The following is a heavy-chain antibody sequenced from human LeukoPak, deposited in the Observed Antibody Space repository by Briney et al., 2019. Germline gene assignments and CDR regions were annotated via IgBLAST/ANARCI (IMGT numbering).Heavy chain of an antibody. J-gene: IGHJ6*03. V-gene: IGHV4-34*01. D-gene: IGHD6-13*01. Sequence: PSETLSLTCAVYGVSFSGYYWSWIRQPPGKGLEWIGEINHSGSTNYNPSLKSRVTISVDASKNQFSLKLSSVTAADTAVYYCARRGRDSSSWYGAYYYYYYYMDVWGKGTTVTVSS. CDR1: GVSFSGYY. CDR2: INHSGST. CDR3: ARRGRDSSSWYGAYYYYYYYMDV.